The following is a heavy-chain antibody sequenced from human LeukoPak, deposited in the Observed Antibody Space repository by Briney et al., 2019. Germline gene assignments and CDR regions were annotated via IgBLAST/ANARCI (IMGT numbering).Heavy chain of an antibody. J-gene: IGHJ4*02. CDR2: IQSDGSDK. CDR3: ARDSKLSGFDY. D-gene: IGHD2/OR15-2a*01. V-gene: IGHV3-30*02. CDR1: GFTFSSYS. Sequence: GGSLRLSCAASGFTFSSYSMNWVRQAPGKGLEHLAFIQSDGSDKYYADSVKGRFTISRDNSKNTLYLQMNSLRAEDTAVYYCARDSKLSGFDYWGQGTLVTVSS.